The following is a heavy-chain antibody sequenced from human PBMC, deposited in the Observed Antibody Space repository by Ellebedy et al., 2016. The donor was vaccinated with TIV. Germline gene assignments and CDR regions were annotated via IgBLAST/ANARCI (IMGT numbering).Heavy chain of an antibody. Sequence: GESLKISCSGSGFTFSSYGMHWVRQAPGKGLEDVSGISNNGISTSYEDSVKGRFTISRDNSRNTLYLQMSSLKPDDTPVYYCVTRVRTAICFDYWGQGTLVTVST. V-gene: IGHV3-64D*06. CDR3: VTRVRTAICFDY. D-gene: IGHD5-18*01. CDR2: ISNNGIST. CDR1: GFTFSSYG. J-gene: IGHJ4*02.